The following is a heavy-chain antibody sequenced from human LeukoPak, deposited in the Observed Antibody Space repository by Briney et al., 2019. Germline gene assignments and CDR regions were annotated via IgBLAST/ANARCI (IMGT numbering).Heavy chain of an antibody. J-gene: IGHJ4*02. Sequence: GGSLRLSCAASGFTFSSYGMHWVRQAPGKGLEWVSAISGSGGSTYYADSVKGRFTISRANSKTTLYLQMNSLRAEDTAVYYCAKAGSDYYDSSGYYPFFDYWGQGTLVTVSS. CDR2: ISGSGGST. D-gene: IGHD3-22*01. CDR1: GFTFSSYG. V-gene: IGHV3-23*01. CDR3: AKAGSDYYDSSGYYPFFDY.